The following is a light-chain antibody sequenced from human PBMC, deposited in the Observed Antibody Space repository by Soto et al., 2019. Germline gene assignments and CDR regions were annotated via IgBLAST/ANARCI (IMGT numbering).Light chain of an antibody. CDR3: AAWDDSLNGYV. CDR1: SSNIGVGYD. J-gene: IGLJ1*01. V-gene: IGLV1-40*01. CDR2: SYN. Sequence: QAVVTQPPSVSGAPGQRVTISCTGTSSNIGVGYDVHWYQHLPGTAPKLLIYSYNQRPSGVPDRFSGSKSGTSASLAISGLQSEDEADYICAAWDDSLNGYVFGLGTKLTVL.